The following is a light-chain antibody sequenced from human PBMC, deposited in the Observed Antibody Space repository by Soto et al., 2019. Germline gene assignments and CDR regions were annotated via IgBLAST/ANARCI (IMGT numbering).Light chain of an antibody. V-gene: IGLV1-40*01. CDR3: QSYDTSLSPLVI. CDR1: SSNIGADYD. Sequence: QAVVTQPPSVSGAPRQRVTISCTGSSSNIGADYDVNWYQQLPGTAPKLLIYVTSNRPSGVPDRFSGSKSGTSASLAITGLQPEDEADYYCQSYDTSLSPLVIFGGGTKLTVL. J-gene: IGLJ2*01. CDR2: VTS.